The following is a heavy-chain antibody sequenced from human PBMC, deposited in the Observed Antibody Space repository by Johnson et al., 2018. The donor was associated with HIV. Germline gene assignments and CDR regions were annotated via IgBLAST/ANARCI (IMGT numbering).Heavy chain of an antibody. CDR1: GFTFISYA. CDR3: AKGDYAVSSGYWLGYDFFPI. V-gene: IGHV3-30-3*01. CDR2: ISYDGSNK. D-gene: IGHD3-22*01. Sequence: HVQLVESGGGVVQPGRSLRLSCAASGFTFISYAMHWVRQAPGKGLEWVAVISYDGSNKYYADSVKGRFTISRDNAKNSLYLQMDSLRREDTAFYYCAKGDYAVSSGYWLGYDFFPIWGQGTMVTVSS. J-gene: IGHJ3*02.